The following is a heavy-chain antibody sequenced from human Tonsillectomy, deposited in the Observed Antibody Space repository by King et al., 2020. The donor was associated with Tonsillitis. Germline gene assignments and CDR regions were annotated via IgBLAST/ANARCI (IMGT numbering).Heavy chain of an antibody. CDR2: ISAYNGNT. V-gene: IGHV1-18*01. J-gene: IGHJ3*02. CDR1: GYTFTSYG. D-gene: IGHD3-22*01. Sequence: QLVQSGAEVKKPGASVKVSCKASGYTFTSYGISWVRQAPGQGLEWMGWISAYNGNTNYAQKLQGRVTMTTDTSTSTAYMELRSLRSDDTAVYYCARKDYYDSSGYYGVDAFDIWGQGTMVTVSS. CDR3: ARKDYYDSSGYYGVDAFDI.